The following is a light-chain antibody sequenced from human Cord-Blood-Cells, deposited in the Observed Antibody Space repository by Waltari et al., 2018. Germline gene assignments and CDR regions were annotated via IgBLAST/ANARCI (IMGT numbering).Light chain of an antibody. J-gene: IGLJ1*01. V-gene: IGLV1-47*01. CDR3: AAWDDSLSGYV. CDR1: SSNIGSNY. Sequence: QSVLTQPPSASGTPGQRVTISCSGSSSNIGSNYVYWYQQLPGTAPKLLIYRNTQRPSGVPDRLSGSKSGSAASLAISGLRSEDEADYYCAAWDDSLSGYVFGTGTKVTVL. CDR2: RNT.